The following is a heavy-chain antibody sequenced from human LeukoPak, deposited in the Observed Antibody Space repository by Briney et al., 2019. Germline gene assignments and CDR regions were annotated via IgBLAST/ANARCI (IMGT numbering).Heavy chain of an antibody. J-gene: IGHJ4*02. CDR1: GFTFSSYS. V-gene: IGHV3-48*02. Sequence: GGSLRLSCAASGFTFSSYSMNWVRQAPGKGLEWVSYISSSSTIYYADSVKGRFTISRDNAKNSLYLQMNSLRDEDTAVYYCAREPLYGSGSYSFDDWGQGTLVTVSS. CDR2: ISSSSTI. CDR3: AREPLYGSGSYSFDD. D-gene: IGHD3-10*01.